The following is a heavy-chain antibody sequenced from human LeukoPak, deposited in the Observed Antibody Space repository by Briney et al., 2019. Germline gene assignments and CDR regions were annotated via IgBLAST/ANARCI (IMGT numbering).Heavy chain of an antibody. D-gene: IGHD2-2*03. CDR1: GGSFSRHG. CDR3: ARAVVVATPYGYYYYYYMDV. CDR2: IIPHFGSP. Sequence: GASVNVSCKASGGSFSRHGISWVRQAPGQGLEWIGGIIPHFGSPNYAQNFQGRVTITMDESTSTAYMELSGLRCEDTAVYYCARAVVVATPYGYYYYYYMDVWGTGTTVTVSS. V-gene: IGHV1-69*05. J-gene: IGHJ6*03.